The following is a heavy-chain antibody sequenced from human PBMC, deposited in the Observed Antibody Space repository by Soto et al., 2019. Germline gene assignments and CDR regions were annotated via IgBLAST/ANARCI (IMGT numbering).Heavy chain of an antibody. Sequence: QVQLVQSGAEVKKPGASVKVSCKASGYTFTSYGISWVRQAPGQGLEWMGCISAYNGNTNYAQKLQGRVTMTTDTPTSTAYMELRSLRSDATAVYYCAKERGYSYGYDYWGQGTLVTVSS. V-gene: IGHV1-18*01. CDR3: AKERGYSYGYDY. J-gene: IGHJ4*02. D-gene: IGHD5-18*01. CDR1: GYTFTSYG. CDR2: ISAYNGNT.